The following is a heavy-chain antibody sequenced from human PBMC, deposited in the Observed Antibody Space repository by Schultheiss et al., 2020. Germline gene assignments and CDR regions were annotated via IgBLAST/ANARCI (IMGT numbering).Heavy chain of an antibody. Sequence: GESLKISCAASGFTFSSYDMNWVRQAPGKGLEWVSVIGGGGSITYYADSVKGRFTISRDNSKNTLYLQMNSLRAEDTALYYCAKRGDGTIDYWGQGTLVTVSS. D-gene: IGHD2-21*01. J-gene: IGHJ4*02. V-gene: IGHV3-23*01. CDR1: GFTFSSYD. CDR3: AKRGDGTIDY. CDR2: IGGGGSIT.